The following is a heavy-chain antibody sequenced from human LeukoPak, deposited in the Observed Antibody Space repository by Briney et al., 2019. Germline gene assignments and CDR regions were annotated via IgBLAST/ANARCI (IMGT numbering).Heavy chain of an antibody. J-gene: IGHJ4*02. CDR3: AKARYSYGRGDFDY. V-gene: IGHV3-23*01. D-gene: IGHD5-18*01. CDR2: ISGSGDST. Sequence: GGSLRLSCAASGFTFSSYAMSWVRQAPGKGLEWVSSISGSGDSTYYADSVKGRFTISRDNPKNTLYLQMYSLRAEDTAVYYCAKARYSYGRGDFDYWGQGTLVTVSS. CDR1: GFTFSSYA.